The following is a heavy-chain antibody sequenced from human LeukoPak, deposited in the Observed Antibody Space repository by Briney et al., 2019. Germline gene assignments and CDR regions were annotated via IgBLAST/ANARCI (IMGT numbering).Heavy chain of an antibody. CDR2: INTRRSHI. D-gene: IGHD2-2*01. J-gene: IGHJ3*02. Sequence: GGSLRLSCAASGLNFNIYNMNWVRQAPGKGLEWVSSINTRRSHIYYADSVKGRFTISRDNPKNSLYLHMNRLRAEDTAVYYCVAYLDAFDIWGHGAMVTVSS. CDR3: VAYLDAFDI. CDR1: GLNFNIYN. V-gene: IGHV3-21*01.